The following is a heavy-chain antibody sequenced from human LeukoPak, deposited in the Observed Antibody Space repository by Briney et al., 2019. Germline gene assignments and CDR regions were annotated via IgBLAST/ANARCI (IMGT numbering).Heavy chain of an antibody. Sequence: GGSLRLSCAASGFTFSDYEMSWVRQAPGKGLEWVANIKQDGSEKYYVDSVKGRFTISRDNAKNSLYLQMNSLRAEDTAVYYCAREHLLWFGELLIDYWGQGTLITVSS. J-gene: IGHJ4*02. CDR3: AREHLLWFGELLIDY. D-gene: IGHD3-10*01. V-gene: IGHV3-7*01. CDR1: GFTFSDYE. CDR2: IKQDGSEK.